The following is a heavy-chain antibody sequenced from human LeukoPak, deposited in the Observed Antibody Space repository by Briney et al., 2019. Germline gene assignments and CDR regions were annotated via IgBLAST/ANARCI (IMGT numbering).Heavy chain of an antibody. CDR1: GFTFENYW. V-gene: IGHV3-7*01. J-gene: IGHJ4*02. D-gene: IGHD5-18*01. Sequence: GGSLRLSCAASGFTFENYWMSWVRQAPGKGPEWVANIKQDGSVEHYLDSVKGQFNISRDNAKNSLILQMNSLRVEDTAVYYCARWAGVTDYWGQGTLVTVSS. CDR3: ARWAGVTDY. CDR2: IKQDGSVE.